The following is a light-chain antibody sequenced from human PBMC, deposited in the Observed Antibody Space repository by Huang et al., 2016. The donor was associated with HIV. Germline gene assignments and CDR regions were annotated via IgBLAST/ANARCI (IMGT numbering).Light chain of an antibody. J-gene: IGKJ4*01. Sequence: EIVMTQSPATLSVSPGERVTLSCRASQSVSIDLAWYQQKPGQAPRIVIYGSSTRATGIPTRFSGSGSGTEFTLTISSLQSEDVAVYYCQQYNNWPPLTFGGGTKVEIK. CDR2: GSS. CDR3: QQYNNWPPLT. V-gene: IGKV3-15*01. CDR1: QSVSID.